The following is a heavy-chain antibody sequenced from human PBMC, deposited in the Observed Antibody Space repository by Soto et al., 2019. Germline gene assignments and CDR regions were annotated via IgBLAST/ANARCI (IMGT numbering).Heavy chain of an antibody. CDR3: ARVSTQQRWFDP. J-gene: IGHJ5*02. Sequence: SETLSLTCTVSGGSISSGDYYWSWIRQPPGKGLERIGYIYYSGNTYYNPSLKSRVTISVDTSKNQFSLKLSSVTAADTAVYSCARVSTQQRWFDPWGQGTLVTVSS. D-gene: IGHD1-1*01. V-gene: IGHV4-30-4*01. CDR1: GGSISSGDYY. CDR2: IYYSGNT.